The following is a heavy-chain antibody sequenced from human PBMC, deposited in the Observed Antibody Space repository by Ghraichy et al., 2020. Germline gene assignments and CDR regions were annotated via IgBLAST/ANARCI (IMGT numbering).Heavy chain of an antibody. J-gene: IGHJ4*02. V-gene: IGHV1-2*02. CDR1: GYTFTGYY. D-gene: IGHD5-24*01. CDR2: INPNSGGT. CDR3: ARGQSVWEMATTTGGYFDY. Sequence: ASVKVSCKASGYTFTGYYMHWVRQAPGQGLEWMGWINPNSGGTNYAQKFQGRVTMTRDTSISTAYMELSRLRSDDTAVYYCARGQSVWEMATTTGGYFDYWGQGTLVTVSS.